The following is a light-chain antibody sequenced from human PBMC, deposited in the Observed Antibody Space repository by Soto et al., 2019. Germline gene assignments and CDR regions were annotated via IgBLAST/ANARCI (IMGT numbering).Light chain of an antibody. Sequence: VMTQSPGTLSVSPGSMATLSCRASEIVSSNLAWYQHKPGQAPRLLIYLASNRAAGVPARFSGSGSGTDFTLTISDVEPEDFAVYYCHQRQSCSRTFGQGTKVDI. J-gene: IGKJ1*01. CDR2: LAS. CDR1: EIVSSN. V-gene: IGKV3D-15*01. CDR3: HQRQSCSRT.